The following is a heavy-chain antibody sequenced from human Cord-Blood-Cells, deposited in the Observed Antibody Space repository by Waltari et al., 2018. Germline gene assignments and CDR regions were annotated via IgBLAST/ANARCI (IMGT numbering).Heavy chain of an antibody. CDR2: IIPIFGTA. Sequence: QVQLVQSGAEVKKPGSSVKVSCKDSGGTFSSYATSWVRQAPGQGLEWMGGIIPIFGTANYAQKFQGRVTITADESTSTAYMELSSLRSEDTAVYYCARAAHYDFWSGYYDAFDIWGQGTMVTVSS. CDR3: ARAAHYDFWSGYYDAFDI. V-gene: IGHV1-69*01. J-gene: IGHJ3*02. CDR1: GGTFSSYA. D-gene: IGHD3-3*01.